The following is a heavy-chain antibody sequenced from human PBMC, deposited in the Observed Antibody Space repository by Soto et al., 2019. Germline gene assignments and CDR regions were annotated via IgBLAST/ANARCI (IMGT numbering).Heavy chain of an antibody. Sequence: EVQLLESGGGLVQPGGSLRLSCAASGFTFSSYGMSWVRQRPGTGLEWVSAISGTGGNTYHADSVRGRFTVSRDNTKNALYLQMNSLRADDTAVYYCAKDHVSSGWGHYYFDYWGQGTLVTVSS. CDR3: AKDHVSSGWGHYYFDY. D-gene: IGHD6-19*01. CDR1: GFTFSSYG. J-gene: IGHJ4*02. V-gene: IGHV3-23*01. CDR2: ISGTGGNT.